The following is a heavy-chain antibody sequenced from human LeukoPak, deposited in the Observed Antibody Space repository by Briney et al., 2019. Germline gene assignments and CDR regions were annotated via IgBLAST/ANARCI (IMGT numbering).Heavy chain of an antibody. J-gene: IGHJ6*02. CDR3: ARDSDTYDFWSGFYGMDV. CDR1: GFTFSDYY. CDR2: ISSSGSTI. D-gene: IGHD3-3*01. Sequence: GGSLRLSCAASGFTFSDYYISWIRQAPGKGLEWVSYISSSGSTIYYADSVKGRFTISRDNAKNSLYLQMNSLRAEDTAVYYCARDSDTYDFWSGFYGMDVWGQGTTVTVSS. V-gene: IGHV3-11*01.